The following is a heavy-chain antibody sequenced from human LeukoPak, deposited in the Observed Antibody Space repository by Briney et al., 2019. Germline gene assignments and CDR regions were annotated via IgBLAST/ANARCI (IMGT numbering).Heavy chain of an antibody. CDR1: GGTFSSHA. CDR3: ARLGGHRDPNDY. Sequence: SVKVSCKASGGTFSSHAISWVRQAPGQGLEWMGGIIPIFGTANYAQKFQGRVTINADESTRTVYMELSSLRSEDTAVYYCARLGGHRDPNDYWGQGTLVTVSS. CDR2: IIPIFGTA. V-gene: IGHV1-69*13. D-gene: IGHD1-26*01. J-gene: IGHJ4*02.